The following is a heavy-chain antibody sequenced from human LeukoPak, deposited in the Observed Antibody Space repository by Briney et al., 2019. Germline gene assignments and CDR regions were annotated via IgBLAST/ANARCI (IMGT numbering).Heavy chain of an antibody. J-gene: IGHJ1*01. CDR3: AKDEGGDYGYFQH. D-gene: IGHD4-17*01. Sequence: GGSLRLSCAASGFTFSSYGMHWVRQAPGKGLEWVAVISYDGSNKYYADSVKGRFTISRDNSKNTLYLQMNSLRAEDTAVYYCAKDEGGDYGYFQHWGQGTLVTVSS. CDR2: ISYDGSNK. V-gene: IGHV3-30*18. CDR1: GFTFSSYG.